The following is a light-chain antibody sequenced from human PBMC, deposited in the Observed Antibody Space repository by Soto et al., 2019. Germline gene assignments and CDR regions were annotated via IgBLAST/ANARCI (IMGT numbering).Light chain of an antibody. V-gene: IGKV3-20*01. CDR2: DAS. J-gene: IGKJ5*01. Sequence: EIVLTQSPGTLSLSPGERATLSCRASQSVSSNYLAWYQQTPGRAPRLLFYDASSRANGIPARVSGSGSGTDFTLTIDRLDPEDFAVYYCQQYGSSAITFGQGTRLDIK. CDR1: QSVSSNY. CDR3: QQYGSSAIT.